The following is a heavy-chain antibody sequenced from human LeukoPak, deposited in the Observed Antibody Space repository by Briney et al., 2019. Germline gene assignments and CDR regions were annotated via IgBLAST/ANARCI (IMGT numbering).Heavy chain of an antibody. CDR1: GGSTSSSSYY. CDR2: IYYSEST. V-gene: IGHV4-39*01. Sequence: SETLSLTCTVSGGSTSSSSYYWGWIRQPPGKGREWIGSIYYSESTYYNPSLKSRVTISVDTSKNQFSLKLSSVTAADTAVYYCARHEIVVVPAAILCGWFDPWGQGTLVTVSS. CDR3: ARHEIVVVPAAILCGWFDP. D-gene: IGHD2-2*02. J-gene: IGHJ5*02.